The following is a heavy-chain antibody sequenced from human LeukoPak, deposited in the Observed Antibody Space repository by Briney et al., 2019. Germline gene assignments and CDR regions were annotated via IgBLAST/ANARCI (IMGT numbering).Heavy chain of an antibody. D-gene: IGHD6-13*01. J-gene: IGHJ3*02. CDR3: ARGGYSSSWYEVGITAFDI. CDR2: ISGSGGST. V-gene: IGHV3-23*01. Sequence: GGSLRLSCAASGFTFSSYAMNWVRQAPGKGLEWVSSISGSGGSTYYADSVKGRFTISRDNSKNTLYLQMNSLRAEDTAVYYCARGGYSSSWYEVGITAFDIWGQGTMVTVSS. CDR1: GFTFSSYA.